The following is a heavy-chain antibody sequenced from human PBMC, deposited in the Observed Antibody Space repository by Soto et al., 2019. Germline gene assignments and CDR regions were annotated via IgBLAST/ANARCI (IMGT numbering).Heavy chain of an antibody. J-gene: IGHJ4*02. D-gene: IGHD2-15*01. V-gene: IGHV4-31*03. Sequence: QVQLQESGPGLVKPSQTLSLTCTVSGGSISSGGYYWSWIRQHPGKGLEWIGYIYYSGSTYYNPSLKSRVTISVYTSKNQFSLKLSSVTAADTAVYYCARGSGGNHRVDYWGQGTLVTVSS. CDR3: ARGSGGNHRVDY. CDR1: GGSISSGGYY. CDR2: IYYSGST.